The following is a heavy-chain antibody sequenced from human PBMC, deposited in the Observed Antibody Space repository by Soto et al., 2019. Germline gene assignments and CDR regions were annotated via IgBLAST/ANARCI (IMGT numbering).Heavy chain of an antibody. Sequence: GGSLRLSCAASGFTFSSYAMSWVRQAPGKGLEWVSAISGSGGSTYYADSVKGRFTISRDNSKNTLYLQMISLRAEDMAVYYCAKASGYYGSGSYYNYWGQGTLVTVSS. V-gene: IGHV3-23*01. CDR1: GFTFSSYA. D-gene: IGHD3-10*01. J-gene: IGHJ4*02. CDR3: AKASGYYGSGSYYNY. CDR2: ISGSGGST.